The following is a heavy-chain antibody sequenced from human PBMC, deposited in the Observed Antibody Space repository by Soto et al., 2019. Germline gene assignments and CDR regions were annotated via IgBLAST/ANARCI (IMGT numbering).Heavy chain of an antibody. CDR2: ISGSVGTT. CDR1: GFTFSSYA. D-gene: IGHD3-22*01. J-gene: IGHJ4*02. Sequence: GGSLRLSCAASGFTFSSYAMSWVRQAPGKGLEWVSVISGSVGTTYYADSVKGRFTISRDNSKNTLYLQMNSLKTEDTAVYYYFRAVFFSDSGGYPRCFDSGGRGPLVTVSS. CDR3: FRAVFFSDSGGYPRCFDS. V-gene: IGHV3-23*01.